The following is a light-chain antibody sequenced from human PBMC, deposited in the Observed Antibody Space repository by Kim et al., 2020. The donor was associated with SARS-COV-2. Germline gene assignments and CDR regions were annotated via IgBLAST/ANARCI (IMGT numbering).Light chain of an antibody. Sequence: PGERVTLSCRASQSGSSSYLTWYQQKPGQAPRLLIYGASSRATGIPARFSGSGSGTDFTLTIRSLQPEDFAVYYCQQDYNLLTFGGGTKVDIK. CDR3: QQDYNLLT. J-gene: IGKJ4*01. CDR1: QSGSSSY. CDR2: GAS. V-gene: IGKV3D-7*01.